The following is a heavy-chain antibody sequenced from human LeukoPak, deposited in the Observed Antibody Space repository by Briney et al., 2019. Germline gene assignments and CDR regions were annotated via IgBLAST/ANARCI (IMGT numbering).Heavy chain of an antibody. V-gene: IGHV3-30*03. CDR2: ISYDGSNK. D-gene: IGHD6-19*01. CDR3: ARVRSGWYGDDY. J-gene: IGHJ4*02. CDR1: GFTFSSYG. Sequence: PGGSLRLSCAASGFTFSSYGMHWVRQAPGKGLEWVAVISYDGSNKYYADSVKGRFTISRDNSKNTLYLQMGSLRAEDMAVYYCARVRSGWYGDDYWGQGTLVTVSS.